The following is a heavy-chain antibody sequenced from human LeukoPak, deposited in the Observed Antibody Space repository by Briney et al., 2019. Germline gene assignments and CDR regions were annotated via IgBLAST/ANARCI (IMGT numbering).Heavy chain of an antibody. J-gene: IGHJ4*02. Sequence: GGSLRLSCVASGFAFSNHNMDWVRQAPGKGLEWVSYISGSGDAIFYADSVRGRFTISRDNAKNSVYLQMNSLRAEDTAVYYCAREDNSGWFDYWGQGTLVTVSS. D-gene: IGHD6-19*01. CDR3: AREDNSGWFDY. V-gene: IGHV3-48*01. CDR2: ISGSGDAI. CDR1: GFAFSNHN.